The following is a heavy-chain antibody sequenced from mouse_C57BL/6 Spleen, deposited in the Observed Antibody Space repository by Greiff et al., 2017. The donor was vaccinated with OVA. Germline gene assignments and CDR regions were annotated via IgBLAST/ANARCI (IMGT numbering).Heavy chain of an antibody. CDR2: IYPGSGNT. CDR1: GYTFTDYY. J-gene: IGHJ3*01. V-gene: IGHV1-76*01. Sequence: QVQLKESGAELVRPGASVKLSCKASGYTFTDYYINWVKQRPGQGLEWIARIYPGSGNTYYNEKFKGKATLTAEKSSSTAYMQLSSLTSEDSAVYFCARSRIYYEGFAYWGQGTLATVSA. D-gene: IGHD2-4*01. CDR3: ARSRIYYEGFAY.